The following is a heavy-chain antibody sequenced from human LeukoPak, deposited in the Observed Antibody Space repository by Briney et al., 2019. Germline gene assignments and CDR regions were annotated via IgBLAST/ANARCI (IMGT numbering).Heavy chain of an antibody. CDR2: IYYSGST. V-gene: IGHV4-59*08. D-gene: IGHD3-22*01. CDR3: ARSREEYYYDSSGYYFSSGAFDI. J-gene: IGHJ3*02. Sequence: SGTLSLTCTVSGGSISSYYWSWIRQPPGKGLEWIGYIYYSGSTNYNPSLKSRVTISVDTSKNQFSLKLSSVTAADTAVYYCARSREEYYYDSSGYYFSSGAFDIWGQGTMVTVSS. CDR1: GGSISSYY.